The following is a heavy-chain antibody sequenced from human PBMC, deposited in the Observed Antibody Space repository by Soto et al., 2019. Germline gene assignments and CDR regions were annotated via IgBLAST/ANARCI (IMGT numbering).Heavy chain of an antibody. CDR3: ARERYYDILTGPRYYYYYGMDV. Sequence: LTLVNPTQTLTLTCTFSGFSLSTSGMCVSWIRQPPGKALEWLALIDWDDDKYYSTSLKTRLTISKDTSKNQVVLTMSNMDPVDTATYYCARERYYDILTGPRYYYYYGMDVWGQGTTVTVSS. CDR1: GFSLSTSGMC. V-gene: IGHV2-70*01. J-gene: IGHJ6*02. D-gene: IGHD3-9*01. CDR2: IDWDDDK.